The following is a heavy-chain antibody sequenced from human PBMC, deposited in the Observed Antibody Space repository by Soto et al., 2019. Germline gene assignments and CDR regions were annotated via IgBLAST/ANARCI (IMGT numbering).Heavy chain of an antibody. D-gene: IGHD4-17*01. CDR1: GGSISSYY. J-gene: IGHJ4*02. CDR2: IYYSGST. V-gene: IGHV4-59*08. CDR3: ARRYGDYFEY. Sequence: QVQLQESGPGLVKPSETLSLTCTVSGGSISSYYWRWIRQPPGKGLEWIGYIYYSGSTNYYPSLKSRVVISVDTSKNQFSLKLRSVTAADAAVYYCARRYGDYFEYWCQGTLVTVSS.